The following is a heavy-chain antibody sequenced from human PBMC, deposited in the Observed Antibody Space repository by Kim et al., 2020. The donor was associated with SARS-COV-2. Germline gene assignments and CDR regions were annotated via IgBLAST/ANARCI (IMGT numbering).Heavy chain of an antibody. Sequence: GGSLRLSCAGSGFTFSDYWMHWVRQGPGKGLVWMTRVSNDGSDRAYAEVVKGRFTISRDNTKDTVYLEMNSLRVEDTGVYYCVGLRWESPSYWGQGTLVTVYS. D-gene: IGHD1-26*01. CDR2: VSNDGSDR. J-gene: IGHJ4*02. CDR3: VGLRWESPSY. V-gene: IGHV3-74*01. CDR1: GFTFSDYW.